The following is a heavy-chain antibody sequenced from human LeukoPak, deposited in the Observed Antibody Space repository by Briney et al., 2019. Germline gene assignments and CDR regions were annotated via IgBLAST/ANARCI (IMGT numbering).Heavy chain of an antibody. V-gene: IGHV1-2*02. CDR3: ARDLEYGGNRGY. J-gene: IGHJ4*02. Sequence: ASVKVSCKASGGTFSTYAITWVRQAPGQGLEWMGWINPNSGGTNYAQKFQGRVTMTRDTSISTAYMELRWLRSDDTAIYYCARDLEYGGNRGYWGQGTLVTVSS. D-gene: IGHD4-23*01. CDR2: INPNSGGT. CDR1: GGTFSTYA.